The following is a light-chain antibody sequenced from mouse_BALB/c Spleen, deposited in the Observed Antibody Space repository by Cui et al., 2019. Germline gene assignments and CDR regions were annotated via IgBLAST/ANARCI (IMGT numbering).Light chain of an antibody. Sequence: DLVLTPSQASLAVSLEQRATISCRASDSVDSYGNSFMHWYQQKPGQPPKLLIYRASNLVYGIPARFSGSGSRTDFTLTINPVEADDVATYYCQQSNEDPLTFGAGTKLELK. CDR2: RAS. J-gene: IGKJ5*01. CDR1: DSVDSYGNSF. CDR3: QQSNEDPLT. V-gene: IGKV3-5*01.